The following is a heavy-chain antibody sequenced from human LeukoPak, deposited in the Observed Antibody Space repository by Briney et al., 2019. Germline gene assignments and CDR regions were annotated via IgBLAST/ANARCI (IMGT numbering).Heavy chain of an antibody. CDR1: GFTFSSYS. CDR2: ISSSSDYI. Sequence: GGSLRLSCAASGFTFSSYSMSWVRQAPGKGLEWVSSISSSSDYIYYADSVKGRFTISRDNAENSLYLQMNSLRGEDTAVYYCAKGKVRYSYDPTHFDYWGQGTLVTVSS. V-gene: IGHV3-21*01. CDR3: AKGKVRYSYDPTHFDY. J-gene: IGHJ4*02. D-gene: IGHD5-18*01.